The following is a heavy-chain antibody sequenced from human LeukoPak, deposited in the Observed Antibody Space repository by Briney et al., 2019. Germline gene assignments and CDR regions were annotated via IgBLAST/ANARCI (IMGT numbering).Heavy chain of an antibody. D-gene: IGHD4-17*01. Sequence: ASVKLSCKASGATFSSYANSWVRQAPGQGLEWMGMIIPILGIANYAQKFQGRVTITADKSTSTAYMELSSLGSEDTAVYYCARTKSTVVTQPGDYWGQGTLVTVSS. V-gene: IGHV1-69*04. J-gene: IGHJ4*02. CDR2: IIPILGIA. CDR1: GATFSSYA. CDR3: ARTKSTVVTQPGDY.